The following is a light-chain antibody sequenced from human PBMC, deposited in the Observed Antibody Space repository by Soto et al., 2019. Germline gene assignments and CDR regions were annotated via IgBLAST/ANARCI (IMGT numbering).Light chain of an antibody. CDR1: SSNIGAGYD. CDR2: GNS. Sequence: QSVLTQPPSVSGAPGQRGTISCTGSSSNIGAGYDVHWYQQLPGTASKLLIYGNSNRRSGVPDRFSGSKSGTSASLAITGLQAEDEADYYCQSYDSSLSAVVFGGGTKLTVL. J-gene: IGLJ2*01. V-gene: IGLV1-40*01. CDR3: QSYDSSLSAVV.